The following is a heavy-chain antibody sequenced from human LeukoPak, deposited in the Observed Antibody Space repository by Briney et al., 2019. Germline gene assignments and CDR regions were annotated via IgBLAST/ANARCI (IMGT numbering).Heavy chain of an antibody. D-gene: IGHD4-17*01. CDR3: AREDYGFFDS. Sequence: SETLSLTCTVSGASISSGAYHWSWIRQPPGKGLEWIGYIYHNGGTYYNPSLKSRITISADRSKNQFSLIMTSVTAADTAVYYCAREDYGFFDSWGQGTLVTVSS. CDR1: GASISSGAYH. V-gene: IGHV4-30-2*01. CDR2: IYHNGGT. J-gene: IGHJ4*02.